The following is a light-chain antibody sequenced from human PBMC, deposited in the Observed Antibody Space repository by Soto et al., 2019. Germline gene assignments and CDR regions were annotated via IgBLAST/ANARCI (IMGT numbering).Light chain of an antibody. Sequence: QSALTQPGSVSGSPGQSITISCAGTSSDIGGYNYVSWYQQHPGKAPKVMIYEVSNRPSGVSNRFSGSKSGNTASLTISGLQAEDEADYYCSSYTSSSTLYVFGSGTKVTV. CDR3: SSYTSSSTLYV. CDR1: SSDIGGYNY. J-gene: IGLJ1*01. CDR2: EVS. V-gene: IGLV2-14*01.